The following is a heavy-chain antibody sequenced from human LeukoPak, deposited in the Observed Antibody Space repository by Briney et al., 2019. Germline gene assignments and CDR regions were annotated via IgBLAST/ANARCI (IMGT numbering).Heavy chain of an antibody. V-gene: IGHV3-7*01. J-gene: IGHJ3*02. CDR1: GFTFSSYW. CDR2: IKQDGSEK. CDR3: ARVWYYDSSGWDAFDI. Sequence: GGSLRLSCAASGFTFSSYWMSWVRQAPGKGLEWVANIKQDGSEKYYVDSVKGRFTISRDNAKNSLYLQMNSLRAEDTAVYYCARVWYYDSSGWDAFDIWGQGTMVTVS. D-gene: IGHD3-22*01.